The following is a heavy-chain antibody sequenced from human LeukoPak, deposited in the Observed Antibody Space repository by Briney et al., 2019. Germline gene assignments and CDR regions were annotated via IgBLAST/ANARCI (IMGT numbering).Heavy chain of an antibody. CDR3: ARSNHDAFDI. CDR1: GYTFTSYG. J-gene: IGHJ3*02. D-gene: IGHD1-14*01. V-gene: IGHV1-2*02. Sequence: EASVKVSCKASGYTFTSYGISWVRQAPGQGLEWMGWINPNSGGTNYAQKFQGRVTMTRDTSISTAYMELSRLRSDDTAVYYCARSNHDAFDIWGQGTMVTVSS. CDR2: INPNSGGT.